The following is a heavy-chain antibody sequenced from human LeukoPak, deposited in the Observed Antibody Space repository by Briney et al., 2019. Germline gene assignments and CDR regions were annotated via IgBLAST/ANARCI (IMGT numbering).Heavy chain of an antibody. CDR2: IATAGDT. J-gene: IGHJ3*02. V-gene: IGHV3-13*01. Sequence: PGGSLRLSCAASGFTFSSYDMHWVRQPTGKGLEWVSAIATAGDTFYSGSVKGRFTISRENVTNSLYLQMNSLRVGDTALYFCTRGGRDGFDIWGQGTLVTVSS. D-gene: IGHD2-15*01. CDR3: TRGGRDGFDI. CDR1: GFTFSSYD.